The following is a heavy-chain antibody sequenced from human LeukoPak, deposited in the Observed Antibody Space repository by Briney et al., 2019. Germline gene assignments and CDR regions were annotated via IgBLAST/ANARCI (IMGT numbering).Heavy chain of an antibody. CDR3: ARVGSRDGYNCFDY. Sequence: PSETLSLTCAVYGGSFSGYYWSWIRQPPGKGLEWIGYIYYGGSTNYNPSLKSRVTISVDTSKNQFSLMLSSVTAADTAVYYCARVGSRDGYNCFDYWGQGTLVTVSS. D-gene: IGHD5-24*01. CDR1: GGSFSGYY. J-gene: IGHJ4*02. CDR2: IYYGGST. V-gene: IGHV4-59*08.